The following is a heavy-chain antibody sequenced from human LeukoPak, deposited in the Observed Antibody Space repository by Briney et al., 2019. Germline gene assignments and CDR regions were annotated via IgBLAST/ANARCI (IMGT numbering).Heavy chain of an antibody. CDR3: ARGEAFHYDSSGYPDY. Sequence: AGRSLRLSCAAPGFSFSTYGMHWVRQAPGKGLEGVAVIWYDGNTKYYADSVKGRFTISRDKSKNTLYLQMNSLKPEDTAVYYCARGEAFHYDSSGYPDYWGQGTLVTVSS. CDR2: IWYDGNTK. CDR1: GFSFSTYG. J-gene: IGHJ4*02. D-gene: IGHD3-22*01. V-gene: IGHV3-33*01.